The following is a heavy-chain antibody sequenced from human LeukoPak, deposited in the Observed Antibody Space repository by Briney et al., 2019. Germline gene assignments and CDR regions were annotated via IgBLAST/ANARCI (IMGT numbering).Heavy chain of an antibody. CDR2: INSKSGAT. CDR1: GYTFSDYF. D-gene: IGHD6-13*01. CDR3: AREAALSSNLRDYLDY. V-gene: IGHV1-2*02. J-gene: IGHJ4*02. Sequence: ASVKVSCKTSGYTFSDYFIHWVRPAPGQGLEWMGRINSKSGATNFAQSFQGRVTMTRDTSLSTAYMELSTLRSDDTAVYYCAREAALSSNLRDYLDYWGQGTLVTVSS.